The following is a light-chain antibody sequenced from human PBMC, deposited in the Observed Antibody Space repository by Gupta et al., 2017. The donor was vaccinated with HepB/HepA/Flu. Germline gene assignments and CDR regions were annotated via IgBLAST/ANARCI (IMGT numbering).Light chain of an antibody. CDR2: WAS. Sequence: DIVMTQSPDSLAVSLGERATMNCKSSQNVFYKSNNKNYLAWYQQKPGQPPKLLIYWASIRETGVPDRFSGSGSGTDFTLTITSLQAEDVSVYYCQHEVGTPLTFGGGTXVEIK. CDR1: QNVFYKSNNKNY. V-gene: IGKV4-1*01. CDR3: QHEVGTPLT. J-gene: IGKJ4*01.